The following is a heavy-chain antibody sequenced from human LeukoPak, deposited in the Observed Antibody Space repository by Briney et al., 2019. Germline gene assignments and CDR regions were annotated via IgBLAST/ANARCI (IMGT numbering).Heavy chain of an antibody. CDR3: ARTTVVSRYFDY. CDR2: IKSKTDGGTT. J-gene: IGHJ4*02. V-gene: IGHV3-15*01. D-gene: IGHD4-23*01. Sequence: GGSLRLSCAASGFSFSDAWMNWVRQAPGKGLEWVGRIKSKTDGGTTDYAAPVKGRFTISRDDSKNTLYLQMNSLKTEDTAVYYCARTTVVSRYFDYWGQGTLVTVSS. CDR1: GFSFSDAW.